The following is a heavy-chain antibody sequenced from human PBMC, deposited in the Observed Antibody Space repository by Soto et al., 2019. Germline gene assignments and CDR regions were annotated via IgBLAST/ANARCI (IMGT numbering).Heavy chain of an antibody. CDR3: AKKAGRGGSPSATAAFDI. CDR2: VGTGGTT. CDR1: GFTFSTYA. J-gene: IGHJ3*02. Sequence: EVQLLESGGGWVQPGGSLRLSCAASGFTFSTYAMSWVRQAPGKGLEWVSAVGTGGTTDYADSVKGRFTISRDTSDNTLYLQMNSLRADDTAIYYCAKKAGRGGSPSATAAFDIWGQGTMVTVSS. D-gene: IGHD2-15*01. V-gene: IGHV3-23*01.